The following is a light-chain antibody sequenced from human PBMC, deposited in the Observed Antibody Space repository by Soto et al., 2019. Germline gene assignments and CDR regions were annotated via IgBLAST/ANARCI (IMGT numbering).Light chain of an antibody. Sequence: EIVMTQSPATFSVSPRERATLSCRASHSVSSNLAWYQQKPGQAPRLLIYCASTRATGIPARFSGSGSGTEFTLTISSLQSEDFAVYYCQQYNDWPRTFGQGTKVDIK. V-gene: IGKV3-15*01. CDR1: HSVSSN. J-gene: IGKJ1*01. CDR3: QQYNDWPRT. CDR2: CAS.